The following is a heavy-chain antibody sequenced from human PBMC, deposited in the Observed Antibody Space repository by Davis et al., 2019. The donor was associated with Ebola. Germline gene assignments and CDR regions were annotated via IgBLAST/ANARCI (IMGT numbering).Heavy chain of an antibody. J-gene: IGHJ4*02. V-gene: IGHV4-39*01. D-gene: IGHD3-10*01. Sequence: MPSETLSLTRTVSGGSISSTNYYWGWIRRPPGKGLEWIGSIHSSGSTFYNPSLQSRVTMSVDTSKNQFSLKLSSVTAADTAVYYCARGDYYGSGSTDYWGQGTLVTVSS. CDR2: IHSSGST. CDR3: ARGDYYGSGSTDY. CDR1: GGSISSTNYY.